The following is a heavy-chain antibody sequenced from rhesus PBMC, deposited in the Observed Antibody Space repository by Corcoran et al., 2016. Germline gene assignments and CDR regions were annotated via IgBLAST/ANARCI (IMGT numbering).Heavy chain of an antibody. CDR3: AGCSGIYCYAEYGLDS. J-gene: IGHJ6*01. CDR1: GFTFSGYE. D-gene: IGHD2-27*01. Sequence: EVQLAESGGGLVQPGGSLRLSCAASGFTFSGYEMHWVRQAPGKGLDAISIIAGDTSYTYYADSVKGRFTISRDNAKNSLSLQMNSLRAEDTAVYYCAGCSGIYCYAEYGLDSWGQGVVVTVSS. CDR2: IAGDTSYT. V-gene: IGHV3-115*02.